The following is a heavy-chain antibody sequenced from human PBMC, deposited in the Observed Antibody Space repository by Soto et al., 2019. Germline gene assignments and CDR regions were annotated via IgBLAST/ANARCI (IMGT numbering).Heavy chain of an antibody. CDR2: IYYSGST. D-gene: IGHD3-22*01. V-gene: IGHV4-30-4*01. CDR1: GGSISSGDYY. CDR3: AREGRGYYYDSSGYYFQYGMDV. J-gene: IGHJ6*02. Sequence: PSETLSLTCTVSGGSISSGDYYWSWIRQPPGKGLEWIGYIYYSGSTYYTPSLKSRVTISVDTSKNQFSLKLSSVTAADTAVYYCAREGRGYYYDSSGYYFQYGMDVWGQGTTVTVSS.